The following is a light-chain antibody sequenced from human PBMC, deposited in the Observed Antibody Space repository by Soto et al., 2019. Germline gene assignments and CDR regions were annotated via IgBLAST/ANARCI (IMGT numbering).Light chain of an antibody. CDR2: HAS. V-gene: IGKV3-15*01. CDR1: QSVSTN. CDR3: QQYNIRPPWT. J-gene: IGKJ1*01. Sequence: EIVMTQSPATLSASPGDRVTLSCRASQSVSTNLAWYQHKPGQAPSLLIYHASTRATGIPARFGGSGSETEFTLTISSLQSEDFAVYYCQQYNIRPPWTFGQGTKVEIK.